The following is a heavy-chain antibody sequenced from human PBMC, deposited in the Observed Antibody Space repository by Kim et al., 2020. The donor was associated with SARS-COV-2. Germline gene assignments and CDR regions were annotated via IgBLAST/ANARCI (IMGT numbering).Heavy chain of an antibody. J-gene: IGHJ3*01. CDR3: ARDRMGKNIVGRYYPGFDC. D-gene: IGHD1-26*01. Sequence: GGSLRLSCAASGFTLTIYAMHWVRQAPGEGLEWVSYISAGGSTIDYADSVKGRFTLSRDNAKNSLFLEMDSLRVEDTAIYYCARDRMGKNIVGRYYPGFDCWGQGTMATVSS. CDR1: GFTLTIYA. V-gene: IGHV3-48*03. CDR2: ISAGGSTI.